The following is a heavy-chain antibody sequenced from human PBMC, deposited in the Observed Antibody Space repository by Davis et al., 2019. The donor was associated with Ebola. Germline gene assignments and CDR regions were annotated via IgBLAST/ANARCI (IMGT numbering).Heavy chain of an antibody. CDR2: ISGSGGST. CDR3: ARDQRVYYYDSSGYYYPGGY. CDR1: VITFSSYA. J-gene: IGHJ4*02. V-gene: IGHV3-23*01. Sequence: GESLKISCTDSVITFSSYAMPWVRQAPGKGLEWVSAISGSGGSTYYADSVKGRFTISRDNSKKTLYLQMNSLRAEDTAVYYCARDQRVYYYDSSGYYYPGGYWGQGTLVTVSS. D-gene: IGHD3-22*01.